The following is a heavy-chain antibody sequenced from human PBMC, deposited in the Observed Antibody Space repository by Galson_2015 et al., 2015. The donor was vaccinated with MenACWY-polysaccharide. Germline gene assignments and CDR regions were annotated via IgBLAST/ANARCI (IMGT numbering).Heavy chain of an antibody. D-gene: IGHD6-19*01. CDR1: GLTFSSYA. CDR2: ISDSGRNT. J-gene: IGHJ4*02. V-gene: IGHV3-23*01. CDR3: ARGRVSGWLGL. Sequence: SLRLSCAASGLTFSSYAMSWVRQAPGKGLEWVSVISDSGRNTYYADSVKGRFTISRDNSKNTLYLQMNSLRGDDTAVDYCARGRVSGWLGLWGQGTLVTVSS.